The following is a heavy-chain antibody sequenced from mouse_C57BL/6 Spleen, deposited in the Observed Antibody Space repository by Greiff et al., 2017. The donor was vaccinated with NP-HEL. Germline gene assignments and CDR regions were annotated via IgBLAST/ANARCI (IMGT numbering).Heavy chain of an antibody. J-gene: IGHJ4*01. CDR3: ACLTGTDYYAMDY. CDR1: GFTFTDYY. D-gene: IGHD4-1*01. Sequence: EVHLVESGGGLVQPGGSLSLSCAASGFTFTDYYMSWVRQPPGKALEWLGFIRNKANGYTTEYSASVKGRFTISRDNSQSILYLQMNALRAEDSATYYCACLTGTDYYAMDYWGQGTSVTVSS. CDR2: IRNKANGYTT. V-gene: IGHV7-3*01.